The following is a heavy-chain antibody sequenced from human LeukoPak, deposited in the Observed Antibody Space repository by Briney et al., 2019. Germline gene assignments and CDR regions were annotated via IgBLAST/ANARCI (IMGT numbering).Heavy chain of an antibody. J-gene: IGHJ6*02. CDR1: GFTFSSYA. V-gene: IGHV3-23*01. D-gene: IGHD2-2*01. CDR3: AKGGVPAVHYGMDV. CDR2: ISGSGGST. Sequence: PGGSLRLSCAASGFTFSSYAMSWVRQAPGKGLEWVSAISGSGGSTYYADSVKGRFTISRDNSKNTLYLQMNSLRAEDTAVYYCAKGGVPAVHYGMDVWGQGTTVTVSS.